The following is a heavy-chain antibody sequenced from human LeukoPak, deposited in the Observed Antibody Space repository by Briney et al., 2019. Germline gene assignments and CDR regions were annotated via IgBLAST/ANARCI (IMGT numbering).Heavy chain of an antibody. Sequence: GGSLRLSCAASGFTFSSYSMNWVRQAPGKGLEWVSSISSSSSYIYYADSVKGRFTISRDNAKNSLYLQMNSLRAEDTAVYYCARADSSGYYWFGQNGRTWRNWGQGTLVTVSS. D-gene: IGHD3-22*01. CDR2: ISSSSSYI. J-gene: IGHJ4*02. V-gene: IGHV3-21*01. CDR1: GFTFSSYS. CDR3: ARADSSGYYWFGQNGRTWRN.